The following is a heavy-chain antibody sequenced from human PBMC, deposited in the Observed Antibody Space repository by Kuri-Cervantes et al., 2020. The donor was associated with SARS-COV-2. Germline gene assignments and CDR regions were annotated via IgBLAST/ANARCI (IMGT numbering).Heavy chain of an antibody. V-gene: IGHV3-48*03. CDR3: ARESRDAYKLGSFDL. J-gene: IGHJ2*01. CDR2: ISSSDSAI. Sequence: GGSLRLSCAASGFTFSSYEMHWVRQAPGRGLEWVSYISSSDSAIYYADSVKGRFTISRDNAKNSLYLQMNSPRDEDTAVYYCARESRDAYKLGSFDLWGRGTLVTVSS. D-gene: IGHD5-24*01. CDR1: GFTFSSYE.